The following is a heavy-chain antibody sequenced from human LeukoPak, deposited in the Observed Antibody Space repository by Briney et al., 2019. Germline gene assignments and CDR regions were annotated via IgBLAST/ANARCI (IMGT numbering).Heavy chain of an antibody. D-gene: IGHD3-3*01. J-gene: IGHJ5*02. CDR2: ISADNGNT. V-gene: IGHV1-18*01. Sequence: GASVKVSCKASGYTFTTYGISWVRQAPGQGLEWMGWISADNGNTNYAQKLQGRVTMTTDTSTSTAYMELRSLRSDDTAVYYCAREGYDFWSGYPHPPNWFDPWGQGTLVTASS. CDR3: AREGYDFWSGYPHPPNWFDP. CDR1: GYTFTTYG.